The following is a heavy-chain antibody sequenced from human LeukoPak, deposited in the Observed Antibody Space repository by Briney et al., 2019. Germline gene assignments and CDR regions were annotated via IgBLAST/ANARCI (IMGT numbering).Heavy chain of an antibody. CDR3: ARSGNYDLDN. Sequence: GGSLRLSCAASGFTFSGFAIHWVRPACGKGLEGVGRIRTKTNRYATGYTASVKGRFTISRDDSENTAYLQMNSLDTEDTAVYYCARSGNYDLDNWGQGTLVTVSS. D-gene: IGHD4-11*01. V-gene: IGHV3-73*01. J-gene: IGHJ4*02. CDR1: GFTFSGFA. CDR2: IRTKTNRYAT.